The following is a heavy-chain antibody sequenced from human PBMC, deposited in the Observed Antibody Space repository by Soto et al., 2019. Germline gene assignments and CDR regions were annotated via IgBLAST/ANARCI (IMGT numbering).Heavy chain of an antibody. CDR3: ATTPYSSRKSIYYYYMDV. CDR2: FDPEDGET. J-gene: IGHJ6*03. Sequence: ASVKVSCKVSGYTLTELSMHWVRQAPGKGLEWMGGFDPEDGETIYAQKFQGRVTMTEDTSTDTAYMELSSLRSEDTAVYYCATTPYSSRKSIYYYYMDVWGKGTTVTVS. CDR1: GYTLTELS. D-gene: IGHD6-13*01. V-gene: IGHV1-24*01.